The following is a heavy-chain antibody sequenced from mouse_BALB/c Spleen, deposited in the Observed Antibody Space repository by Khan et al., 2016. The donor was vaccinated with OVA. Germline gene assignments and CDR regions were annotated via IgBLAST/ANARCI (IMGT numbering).Heavy chain of an antibody. CDR3: ARGTTASYWYFDV. V-gene: IGHV1-74*01. D-gene: IGHD1-2*01. Sequence: QVQLKESGADLVRPGASVKLSCKASGYSFTSYWMNWVQQRPGQGLEWIGLIHPSDSEIRLNQKLKDKATLTVDKSSRTAYMNLSSPTSEDSAVYYGARGTTASYWYFDVWGAGTTVTVSS. J-gene: IGHJ1*01. CDR2: IHPSDSEI. CDR1: GYSFTSYW.